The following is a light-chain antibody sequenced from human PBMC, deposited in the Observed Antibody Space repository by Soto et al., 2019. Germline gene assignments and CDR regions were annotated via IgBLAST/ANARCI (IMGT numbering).Light chain of an antibody. Sequence: QSALAQPSSVSGSPGQSITISCTGTSTDVGGYNYVSWYQHHPGKGPKLIIYEVNNRPSGVSDRFSGSKYGNKASLTISNLEAEDESDYYCGSYTSTDTPFVFGTGTKVTVL. CDR3: GSYTSTDTPFV. V-gene: IGLV2-14*01. CDR2: EVN. J-gene: IGLJ1*01. CDR1: STDVGGYNY.